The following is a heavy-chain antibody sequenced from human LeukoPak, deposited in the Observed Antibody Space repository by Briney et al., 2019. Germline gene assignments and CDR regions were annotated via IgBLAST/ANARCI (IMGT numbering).Heavy chain of an antibody. J-gene: IGHJ4*02. V-gene: IGHV3-23*01. CDR1: GLTFSSYG. D-gene: IGHD1-26*01. CDR2: ISTTGGTT. CDR3: ARDFSSGSYYGDYYFDY. Sequence: GGSLRLSCAASGLTFSSYGMSWVRQAPGRGLEWVSAISTTGGTTYYADSVRGRFTISRDNSRNTLYLQMNSLRAEDTAVYYCARDFSSGSYYGDYYFDYWGQGTLVTVSS.